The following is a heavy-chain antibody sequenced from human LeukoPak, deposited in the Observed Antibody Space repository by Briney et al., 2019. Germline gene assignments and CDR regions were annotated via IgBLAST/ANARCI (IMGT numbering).Heavy chain of an antibody. Sequence: GGSLRLSCAASGFTFSSYAMSWVRQAPGKGLEWVSAISGSGGSTYYADSVKGRFTISRDNSKNMLYLQMNSLRAEDTAVYYCAPTRRIVGADYWGQGTLVTVSS. CDR1: GFTFSSYA. CDR3: APTRRIVGADY. CDR2: ISGSGGST. V-gene: IGHV3-23*01. D-gene: IGHD1-26*01. J-gene: IGHJ4*02.